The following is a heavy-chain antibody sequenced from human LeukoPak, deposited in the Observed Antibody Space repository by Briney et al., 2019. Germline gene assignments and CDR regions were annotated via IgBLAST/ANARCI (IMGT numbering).Heavy chain of an antibody. V-gene: IGHV1-8*02. CDR3: ARGPTYYDILTGNAFDI. Sequence: ASVKVSCEASGYTFTSYYMHWVRQATGQGLEWMGWMNPNSGNTGYAQKFQGRVTMTRNTSISTAYMELSSLRSEDTAVYYCARGPTYYDILTGNAFDIWGQGTMVTVSS. J-gene: IGHJ3*02. D-gene: IGHD3-9*01. CDR2: MNPNSGNT. CDR1: GYTFTSYY.